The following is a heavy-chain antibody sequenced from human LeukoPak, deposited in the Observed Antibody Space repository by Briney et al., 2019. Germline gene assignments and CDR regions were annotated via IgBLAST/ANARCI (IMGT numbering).Heavy chain of an antibody. CDR1: GFTFTNYW. CDR3: ARHDLRPDHDFFDY. D-gene: IGHD1-14*01. J-gene: IGHJ4*02. V-gene: IGHV5-51*01. Sequence: RHGESLKISCSASGFTFTNYWIGWVRQMPGRGLEWMGIIYPDDSDTKYSPSLQGQVTMSVDKSTSTAFLQWSSLKASDTATYYCARHDLRPDHDFFDYWGQGTVVTVFS. CDR2: IYPDDSDT.